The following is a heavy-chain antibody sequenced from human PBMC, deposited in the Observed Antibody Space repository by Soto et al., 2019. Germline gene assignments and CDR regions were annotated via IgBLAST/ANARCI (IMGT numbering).Heavy chain of an antibody. CDR2: INEDGSQQ. CDR3: VRGRSTENP. Sequence: EVQLVESGGGLVQPGGSLRLSCAASGFIFSDSWMSWVRQSPGRGLEWVTNINEDGSQQYYVASVKGRFTISRDNARQSVYLQMNSLRVEDTAVDVCVRGRSTENPWGQGTVVTVSS. CDR1: GFIFSDSW. V-gene: IGHV3-7*03. J-gene: IGHJ5*02.